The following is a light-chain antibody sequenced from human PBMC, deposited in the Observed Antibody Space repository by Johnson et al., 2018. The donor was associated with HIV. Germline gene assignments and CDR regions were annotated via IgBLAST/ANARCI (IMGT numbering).Light chain of an antibody. CDR1: SSNIGSNY. Sequence: QSVLTQPPSVSAAPGQKVIISCSGRSSNIGSNYVSWYQHLLGTAPKLLIYENNKRPSGIPDRFSGSKSGTSASLGITGLQTGDEADYYCGTWDSSLSAGVFGTGTTVTVL. J-gene: IGLJ1*01. CDR3: GTWDSSLSAGV. CDR2: ENN. V-gene: IGLV1-51*02.